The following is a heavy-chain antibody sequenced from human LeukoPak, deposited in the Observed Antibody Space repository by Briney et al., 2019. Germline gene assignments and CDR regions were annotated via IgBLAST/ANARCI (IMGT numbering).Heavy chain of an antibody. J-gene: IGHJ4*02. D-gene: IGHD5-12*01. CDR2: IYSADNT. Sequence: PGGSLRLSRAASGFTVSSNYMSWVRQAPGKGLEWVSLIYSADNTYYADSVKGRFTISRDNSKNTLYLQMNSLRAEDTAVYYCARGPQGGYIFFDYWGQGTLVTVSS. CDR1: GFTVSSNY. CDR3: ARGPQGGYIFFDY. V-gene: IGHV3-66*01.